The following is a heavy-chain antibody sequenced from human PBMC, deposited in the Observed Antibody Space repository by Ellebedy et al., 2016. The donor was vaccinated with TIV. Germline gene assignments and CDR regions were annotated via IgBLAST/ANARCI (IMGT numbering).Heavy chain of an antibody. CDR3: ARHAATVGTPNMDV. J-gene: IGHJ6*03. CDR1: GGSINSYY. CDR2: ISYSIYYSGST. Sequence: SETLSLTCTVSGGSINSYYWSWIRQPPVKGLEWIGYISYSIYYSGSTNYNPSLKSRVTISVDTSKNQFSLKLSSVTAADTAVYYCARHAATVGTPNMDVWGRGTTDTVSS. D-gene: IGHD4-23*01. V-gene: IGHV4-59*08.